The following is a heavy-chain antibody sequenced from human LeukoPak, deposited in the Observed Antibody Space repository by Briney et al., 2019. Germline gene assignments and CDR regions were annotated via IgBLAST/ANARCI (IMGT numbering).Heavy chain of an antibody. Sequence: GGSLRLSCAASGFTFSDYYMSWIRQAPGKGLEWVAVIWYDGSNKYYADSVKGRFTISRDNSKNTLYLQMNSLRAEDTAVYYCAREVVDYYDSSGYANYYYYGMDVWGQGTTVTVSS. CDR3: AREVVDYYDSSGYANYYYYGMDV. CDR1: GFTFSDYY. V-gene: IGHV3-33*08. D-gene: IGHD3-22*01. J-gene: IGHJ6*02. CDR2: IWYDGSNK.